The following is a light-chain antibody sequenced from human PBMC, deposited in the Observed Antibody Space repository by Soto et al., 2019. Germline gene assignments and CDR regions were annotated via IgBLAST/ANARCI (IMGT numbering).Light chain of an antibody. J-gene: IGKJ2*01. CDR1: QSVSSSY. CDR2: GAS. Sequence: EIVLTQSPGTLSLSPGERATLSCRASQSVSSSYLAWYQQKPGQAPRLLIYGASSRATGIPDRFSGSGSGTNFTLTISRLEPEDFAVYYCQHYGSSPYTFGQVTKLEIK. CDR3: QHYGSSPYT. V-gene: IGKV3-20*01.